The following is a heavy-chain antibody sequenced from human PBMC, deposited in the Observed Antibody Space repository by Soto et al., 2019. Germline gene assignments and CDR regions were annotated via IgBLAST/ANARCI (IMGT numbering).Heavy chain of an antibody. V-gene: IGHV3-7*03. CDR2: IKMDASEK. D-gene: IGHD6-19*01. CDR3: AKDARLQWLGPIDY. Sequence: PGGSLRLSCAASGFTSGSYWMSWVRQAPGKGLEWLATIKMDASEKKYVDSVKGRFTMSRDNAKNSLYLQMNSLRAEDTAVYYCAKDARLQWLGPIDYWGQGTLVTVSS. CDR1: GFTSGSYW. J-gene: IGHJ4*02.